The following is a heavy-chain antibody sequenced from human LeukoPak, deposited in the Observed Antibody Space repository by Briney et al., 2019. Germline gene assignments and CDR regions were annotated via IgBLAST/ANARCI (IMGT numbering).Heavy chain of an antibody. CDR3: AKRPDCSTTNCFRLEY. D-gene: IGHD2-2*01. V-gene: IGHV3-23*01. CDR2: ISGDGGST. J-gene: IGHJ4*02. Sequence: GSLRLSCAASGFTFSTYAMSWVRQAPGQGLEWVSSISGDGGSTYYAESVKGRFTISRDNSKNTLYLQMNSLRAEDTAVYYCAKRPDCSTTNCFRLEYWGQGTLVTVSS. CDR1: GFTFSTYA.